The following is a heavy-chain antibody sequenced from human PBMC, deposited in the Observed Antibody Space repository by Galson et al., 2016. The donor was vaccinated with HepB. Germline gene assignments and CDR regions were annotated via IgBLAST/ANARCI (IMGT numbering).Heavy chain of an antibody. J-gene: IGHJ3*01. V-gene: IGHV3-11*01. D-gene: IGHD4-17*01. Sequence: SLRLSCAASGFTFSDYYMNWIRQAPGKGLEWVSYISSDGDSMLYADSVRGRFTISRDNAKKSLYLQMSNLRADDTAVYYCARDLPDDSVEYFDVFDLWGQGTMVTVSS. CDR3: ARDLPDDSVEYFDVFDL. CDR1: GFTFSDYY. CDR2: ISSDGDSM.